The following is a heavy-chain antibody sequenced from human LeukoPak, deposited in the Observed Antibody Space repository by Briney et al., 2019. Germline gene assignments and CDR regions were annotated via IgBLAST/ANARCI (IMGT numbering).Heavy chain of an antibody. J-gene: IGHJ4*02. CDR1: GYTFTTYY. V-gene: IGHV1-46*01. D-gene: IGHD2-2*01. Sequence: ASVKLSCKASGYTFTTYYMHWVRQAPGQGLEWMGIINPSDGSTTYPQKFQGRVAMTRDTSTSTIYVELSSLRSEDTAVYYCARRSHQLQSDYWGQGTLDTVSS. CDR2: INPSDGST. CDR3: ARRSHQLQSDY.